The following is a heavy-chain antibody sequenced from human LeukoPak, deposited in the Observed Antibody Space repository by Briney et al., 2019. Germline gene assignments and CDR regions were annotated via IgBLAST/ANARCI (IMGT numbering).Heavy chain of an antibody. Sequence: GGSLRLSCAASGFTLSTYAMSWVRQTPGKGLEGVAATCSIDAGTYHADSVRVRFTSSRDNAQNTLYLKMNSLRAEDAAVYYCAKAPVTTCSGAYCYPFDYWGQGALVTVSS. CDR1: GFTLSTYA. V-gene: IGHV3-23*01. CDR2: TCSIDAGT. D-gene: IGHD2-15*01. CDR3: AKAPVTTCSGAYCYPFDY. J-gene: IGHJ4*02.